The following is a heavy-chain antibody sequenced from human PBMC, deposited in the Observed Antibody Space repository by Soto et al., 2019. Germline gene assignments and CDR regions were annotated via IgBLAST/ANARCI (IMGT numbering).Heavy chain of an antibody. CDR2: INPNSGDT. D-gene: IGHD6-13*01. CDR1: GYTFTGYY. CDR3: AGLYINRWVDGFDF. Sequence: QVQLVQSGAEVKKPGASVKVSCKASGYTFTGYYLHWVRQAPGQGLEWMGWINPNSGDTKYAQQFQGRVTMTRDTSISTAYMELSRLTSDDTAVFYCAGLYINRWVDGFDFWGQGTRITVSS. V-gene: IGHV1-2*02. J-gene: IGHJ3*01.